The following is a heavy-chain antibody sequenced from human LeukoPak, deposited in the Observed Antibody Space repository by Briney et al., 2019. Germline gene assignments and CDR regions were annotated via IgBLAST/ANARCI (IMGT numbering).Heavy chain of an antibody. CDR1: GGSISSGGYS. CDR2: IYYSGST. D-gene: IGHD3-10*01. CDR3: SRVKWFGELSGYYYYYYMDV. Sequence: SETLSLTCAVSGGSISSGGYSWSWIRQPPGKGLEWIGYIYYSGSTYYNPSLKSRVTISVDTSKNQFSLKLSSVTAAATAVYYCSRVKWFGELSGYYYYYYMDVWGKGTTVTVSS. J-gene: IGHJ6*03. V-gene: IGHV4-30-4*07.